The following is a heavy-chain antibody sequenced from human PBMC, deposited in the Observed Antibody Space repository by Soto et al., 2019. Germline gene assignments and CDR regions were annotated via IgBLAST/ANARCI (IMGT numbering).Heavy chain of an antibody. CDR3: ARQRSEYYISTGYLDY. D-gene: IGHD2-8*02. CDR1: GYSFTSYW. Sequence: GESLKISCKGSGYSFTSYWIAWVRQMPGKGLEWMGIIHPGDSGTRDSPSFQGQVTISADKSISTAYLQWSSLKATDTAMYYCARQRSEYYISTGYLDYWGQRTLVTVSS. V-gene: IGHV5-51*01. J-gene: IGHJ4*02. CDR2: IHPGDSGT.